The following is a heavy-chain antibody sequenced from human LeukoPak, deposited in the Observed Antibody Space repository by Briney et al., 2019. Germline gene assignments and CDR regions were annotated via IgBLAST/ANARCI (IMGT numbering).Heavy chain of an antibody. J-gene: IGHJ4*02. D-gene: IGHD3-22*01. Sequence: GGSLRLSCAASGFTVSSNYMSWVRQAPGKGLEWVSVIYSGGATYYADSVKGRFTISRDKSKNTMYLQMNSLRDEDTAVYYCARGPSYYDSSGYYIIDYWGQGTLVTVSS. V-gene: IGHV3-66*01. CDR2: IYSGGAT. CDR1: GFTVSSNY. CDR3: ARGPSYYDSSGYYIIDY.